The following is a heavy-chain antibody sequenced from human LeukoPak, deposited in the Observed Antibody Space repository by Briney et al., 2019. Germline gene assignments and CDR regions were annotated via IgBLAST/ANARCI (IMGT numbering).Heavy chain of an antibody. CDR1: GFTFIDYD. Sequence: PGGSLRLSCAASGFTFIDYDMPWVRQVIGKGLEWVSAIGIRGDTHYSGSVKGRFTISRENAESSLYLQMNSLRAEDTAVYYCARGGIQVSGIDEFDYWGQGTLVTVSS. CDR3: ARGGIQVSGIDEFDY. CDR2: IGIRGDT. J-gene: IGHJ4*02. D-gene: IGHD6-19*01. V-gene: IGHV3-13*01.